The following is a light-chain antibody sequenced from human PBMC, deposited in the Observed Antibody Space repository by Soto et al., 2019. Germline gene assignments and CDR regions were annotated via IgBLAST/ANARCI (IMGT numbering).Light chain of an antibody. J-gene: IGLJ1*01. CDR1: SSDVGAYNY. V-gene: IGLV2-14*01. CDR2: EVR. Sequence: QSVLTQPASVSGSPGQSITFSCNGSSSDVGAYNYVSWYQQYPGKAPKVIIFEVRKRPSGVSNRFSGSKSGDTASLTISGLQADDEADYYCSSYRSSTTFVFGTGTKLTVL. CDR3: SSYRSSTTFV.